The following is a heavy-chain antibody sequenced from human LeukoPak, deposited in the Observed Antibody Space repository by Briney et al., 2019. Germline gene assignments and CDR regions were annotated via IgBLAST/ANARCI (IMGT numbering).Heavy chain of an antibody. D-gene: IGHD3-9*01. Sequence: APVKVSRKASGYTFTSYGISWVRQAPGQRLEWMGWVSAYNGNTNYAQKLQGRVTMTTDTSTSTAYMELRSLRSDDTAVYYCARLHYDMLTGYYLDYWGQGTLVTGSS. CDR1: GYTFTSYG. V-gene: IGHV1-18*01. CDR2: VSAYNGNT. CDR3: ARLHYDMLTGYYLDY. J-gene: IGHJ4*02.